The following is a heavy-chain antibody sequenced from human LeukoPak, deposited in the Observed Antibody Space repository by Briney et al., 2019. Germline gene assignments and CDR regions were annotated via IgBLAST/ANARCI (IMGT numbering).Heavy chain of an antibody. D-gene: IGHD2-15*01. J-gene: IGHJ4*02. Sequence: SETLSLTCTVSGGSISSYYWSWIRQPPGKGLEWIGYIYYTGRTNYNPSLKSRVTISVDTSKNQFSLKLSSVTAADTAVYYCARYSCSDGHCSHFDYWGQGTLVTVSS. CDR1: GGSISSYY. CDR3: ARYSCSDGHCSHFDY. V-gene: IGHV4-59*01. CDR2: IYYTGRT.